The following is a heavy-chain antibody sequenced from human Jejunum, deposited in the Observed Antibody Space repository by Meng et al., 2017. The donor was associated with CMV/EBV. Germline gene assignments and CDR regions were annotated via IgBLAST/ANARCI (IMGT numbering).Heavy chain of an antibody. D-gene: IGHD2-15*01. CDR1: YSCNAWS. CDR2: IRPDSGDT. J-gene: IGHJ5*02. Sequence: YSCNAWSLHWVRQAPGQGLEWMGWIRPDSGDTKSAQKFQGRVTLTRDTSTGTAFLELTGLKSDDTGVYYCARGLVVEAATPRGWFDPWGQGTLVTVSS. V-gene: IGHV1-2*02. CDR3: ARGLVVEAATPRGWFDP.